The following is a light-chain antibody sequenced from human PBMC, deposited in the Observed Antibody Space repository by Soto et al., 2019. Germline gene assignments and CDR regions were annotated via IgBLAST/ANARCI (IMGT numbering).Light chain of an antibody. Sequence: EIVLTQSPGTLSLSPGERATLSCRASQSVSSSYLAWYQQKPGQAPRLLVYGASSRATGIPDRFSGGGSGTDFTLTISRLEPEDFAVYYCQHYGTSPEVTFGQGTRLEIK. CDR2: GAS. CDR1: QSVSSSY. V-gene: IGKV3-20*01. CDR3: QHYGTSPEVT. J-gene: IGKJ5*01.